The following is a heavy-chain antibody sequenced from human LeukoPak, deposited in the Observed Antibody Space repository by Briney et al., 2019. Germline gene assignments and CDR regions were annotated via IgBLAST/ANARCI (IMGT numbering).Heavy chain of an antibody. J-gene: IGHJ6*03. CDR2: INPNSGGT. CDR3: ARVVAVTGTPVYYMDV. CDR1: GYMFTGYY. Sequence: ASVKVSRKASGYMFTGYYMHWVRQAPGQGLEWMGWINPNSGGTNYAQKFQGRVTMTRDTSISTAYMDLNRLRSDDTAVYYCARVVAVTGTPVYYMDVWGKGTTVTVSS. D-gene: IGHD6-19*01. V-gene: IGHV1-2*02.